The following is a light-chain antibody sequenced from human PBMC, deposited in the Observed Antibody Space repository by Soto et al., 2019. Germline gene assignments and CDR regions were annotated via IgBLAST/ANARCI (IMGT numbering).Light chain of an antibody. CDR3: TSYAGNNKLFHV. CDR2: EVS. J-gene: IGLJ1*01. V-gene: IGLV2-8*01. Sequence: QSALTQPPSASGSPGQSVTISCTGTSSDVVAYNYVSWYQQHPGKAPKLMIYEVSKRPSGGPDRFSGSKSGNTASLTVSGLQAEDEGDYYCTSYAGNNKLFHVLGTGTKVTVL. CDR1: SSDVVAYNY.